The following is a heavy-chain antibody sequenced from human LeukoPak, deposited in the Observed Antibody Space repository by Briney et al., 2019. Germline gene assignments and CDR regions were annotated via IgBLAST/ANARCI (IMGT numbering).Heavy chain of an antibody. V-gene: IGHV3-7*03. Sequence: GGSLRLSCVASGFTFTNYWMSWVRQAPGKGLEWVANIKQDGSEKYYVDSVKGRFTISRDNAKNSLYLQMNSLRAEDTAVYYCAREYYDFWSGYYRGDYFDYWGQGTLVTVSS. CDR3: AREYYDFWSGYYRGDYFDY. D-gene: IGHD3-3*01. CDR1: GFTFTNYW. CDR2: IKQDGSEK. J-gene: IGHJ4*02.